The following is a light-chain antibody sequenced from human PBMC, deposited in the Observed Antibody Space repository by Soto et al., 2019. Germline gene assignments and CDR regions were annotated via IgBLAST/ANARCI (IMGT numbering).Light chain of an antibody. CDR2: GVS. CDR3: QQYDSSPPIT. CDR1: QSVSSSS. J-gene: IGKJ5*01. V-gene: IGKV3-20*01. Sequence: EIVWTQSPGTLSLSPGERATLSCRASQSVSSSSLAWYQPKPGQAPRLLMYGVSYRATGIPDRFSGGGSGTDFTLTISRLEPEDFAVYYCQQYDSSPPITFGQGTRLEIK.